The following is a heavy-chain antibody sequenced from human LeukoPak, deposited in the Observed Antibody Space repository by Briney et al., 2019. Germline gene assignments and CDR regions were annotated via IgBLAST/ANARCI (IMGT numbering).Heavy chain of an antibody. Sequence: SETLSLTCAVYGGSFSGYYWSWIRQPPGKGLEWIGEINHSGTTNYNPSLKSRVTISVDTSKSQFSLKLSSVTAADTAVYYCAGFIVGAITDAGRSWFDPWGQGTLVTVSS. V-gene: IGHV4-34*01. CDR3: AGFIVGAITDAGRSWFDP. CDR2: INHSGTT. D-gene: IGHD1-26*01. J-gene: IGHJ5*02. CDR1: GGSFSGYY.